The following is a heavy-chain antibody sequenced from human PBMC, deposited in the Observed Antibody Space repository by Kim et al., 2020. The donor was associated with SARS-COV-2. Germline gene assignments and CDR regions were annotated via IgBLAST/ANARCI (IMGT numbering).Heavy chain of an antibody. D-gene: IGHD3-10*01. CDR1: GYTFTSYG. Sequence: ASVKVSCKASGYTFTSYGISWVRQAPGQGLEWMGWISAYNGNTNYAQKLQGRVTMTTDTSTSTAYMELRSLRSDDTAVYYCARDNKGSVGQDHYYYGMDVWGQGTTVTVSS. J-gene: IGHJ6*02. CDR3: ARDNKGSVGQDHYYYGMDV. V-gene: IGHV1-18*04. CDR2: ISAYNGNT.